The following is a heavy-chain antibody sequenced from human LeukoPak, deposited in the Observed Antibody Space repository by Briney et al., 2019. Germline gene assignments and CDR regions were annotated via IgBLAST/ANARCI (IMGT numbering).Heavy chain of an antibody. Sequence: SETLSLTCTVSGDSVSSNSDYWGWIRQPPGKGLEWIGSIYYRGSTDYNPSLKSRVSISVDTSNNQLSLRLDSVTAADTAVYYCARDRTKHTVTTRFDYWGQGSLVVVSS. CDR3: ARDRTKHTVTTRFDY. CDR1: GDSVSSNSDY. CDR2: IYYRGST. V-gene: IGHV4-39*07. J-gene: IGHJ4*02. D-gene: IGHD4-17*01.